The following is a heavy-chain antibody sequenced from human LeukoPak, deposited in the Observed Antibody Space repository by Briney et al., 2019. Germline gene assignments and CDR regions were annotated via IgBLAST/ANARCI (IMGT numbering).Heavy chain of an antibody. Sequence: GGSLRLSCAASGFTFSSYAMHWVRQAPGKGLEWVAVISYDGSNKYYADSVKGRFTISRDNSKNTLYLQMNSLRAEDTAVYYCARASITMVRGVKGAWEIDPWGQGTLVTVSS. D-gene: IGHD3-10*01. CDR3: ARASITMVRGVKGAWEIDP. J-gene: IGHJ5*02. V-gene: IGHV3-30-3*01. CDR2: ISYDGSNK. CDR1: GFTFSSYA.